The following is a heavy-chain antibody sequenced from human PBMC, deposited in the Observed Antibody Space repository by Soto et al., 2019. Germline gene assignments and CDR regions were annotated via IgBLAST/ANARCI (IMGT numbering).Heavy chain of an antibody. Sequence: GGSLRLSCAASGFTVSSNYMSWVRQAPGKGLEWVSVIYSGGSTYYADSVKGRFTISRDNSKNTLYLQMNSLRAEDTAVYYCARGITIFGVFSSAFDIWGQGTMVTVSS. CDR3: ARGITIFGVFSSAFDI. CDR2: IYSGGST. CDR1: GFTVSSNY. D-gene: IGHD3-3*01. V-gene: IGHV3-66*01. J-gene: IGHJ3*02.